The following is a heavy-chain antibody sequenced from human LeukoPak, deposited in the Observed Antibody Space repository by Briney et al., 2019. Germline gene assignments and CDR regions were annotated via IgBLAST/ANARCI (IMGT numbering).Heavy chain of an antibody. CDR2: INPSGGST. CDR1: GYTFTSYY. CDR3: ARVGCSSTSCWGHYMDV. V-gene: IGHV1-46*01. Sequence: ASVKASCKASGYTFTSYYMHWVRQAPGQGLEWMGIINPSGGSTSYAQKFQGRVTMTRDMSTSTVYMELSSLRSEDTAVYYCARVGCSSTSCWGHYMDVWGKGTTVTVSS. D-gene: IGHD2-2*01. J-gene: IGHJ6*03.